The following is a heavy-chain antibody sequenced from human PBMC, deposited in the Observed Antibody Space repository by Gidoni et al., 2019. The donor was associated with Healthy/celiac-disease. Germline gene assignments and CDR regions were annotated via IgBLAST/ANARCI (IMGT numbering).Heavy chain of an antibody. CDR3: AKDSWSSGWYGWYFDL. J-gene: IGHJ2*01. CDR1: GFTFSSYA. D-gene: IGHD6-19*01. Sequence: EVQLLEAGGGVVQPGGSLRLSCAASGFTFSSYAMSWVRQAPGKGLEVVSAISGSGVSTYYADSVKGRFTISRDNSKNTLYLQMNSLRAEDTAVYYCAKDSWSSGWYGWYFDLWGRGTLVTVSS. CDR2: ISGSGVST. V-gene: IGHV3-23*01.